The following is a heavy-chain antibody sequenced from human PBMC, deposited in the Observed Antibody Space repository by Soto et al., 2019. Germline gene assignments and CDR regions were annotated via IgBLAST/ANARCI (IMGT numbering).Heavy chain of an antibody. Sequence: GGSLRLSCAASGFTFSNAWMSWVRQAPGKGLEWVGRIKSKTDGGTTDYAAPVKGRFTISREDSKNTLYLQMNSLKTEDTAVYYCTTAGGYSSSWFDYWGQGTLVTVSS. CDR3: TTAGGYSSSWFDY. J-gene: IGHJ4*02. V-gene: IGHV3-15*01. CDR2: IKSKTDGGTT. D-gene: IGHD6-13*01. CDR1: GFTFSNAW.